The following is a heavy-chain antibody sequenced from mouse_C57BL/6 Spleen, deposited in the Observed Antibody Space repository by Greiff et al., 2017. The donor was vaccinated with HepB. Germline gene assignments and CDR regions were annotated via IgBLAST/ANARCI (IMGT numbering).Heavy chain of an antibody. CDR3: ARQDYGGSWGYFDV. Sequence: EVQLVESGGGLVKPGGSLKLSCAASGFTFSSYTMSWVRQTPEERLEWVATISGGGGNTYYPDSVKGRFTISRDNAKNTRYLQMSSLRSEDTALYYCARQDYGGSWGYFDVWGTGTTVTVSS. J-gene: IGHJ1*03. D-gene: IGHD1-1*01. CDR1: GFTFSSYT. V-gene: IGHV5-9*01. CDR2: ISGGGGNT.